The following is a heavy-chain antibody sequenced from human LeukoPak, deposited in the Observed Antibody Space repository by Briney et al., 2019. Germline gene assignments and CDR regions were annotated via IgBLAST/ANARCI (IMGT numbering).Heavy chain of an antibody. D-gene: IGHD6-19*01. CDR2: VNNDGSST. V-gene: IGHV3-74*01. J-gene: IGHJ4*02. CDR1: GFSFSSYW. CDR3: ARSSYPYYFDY. Sequence: SGXSLRLSCGASGFSFSSYWMHWVRQAPGKGLMWVSRVNNDGSSTTYADSVEGRFTISRDNARNTLYLQMNSLRAEDTAVYYCARSSYPYYFDYWGQGTLVTVSS.